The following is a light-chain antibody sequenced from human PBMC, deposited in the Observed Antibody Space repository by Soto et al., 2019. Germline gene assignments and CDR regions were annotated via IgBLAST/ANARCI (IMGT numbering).Light chain of an antibody. CDR1: QSVLYSSNNKNY. CDR2: WAS. CDR3: LQYYRPWT. V-gene: IGKV4-1*01. Sequence: DIVMTLSPDSLAVSLGERATINCKSSQSVLYSSNNKNYLAWYQQKPGQPPKLLIYWASTRESGVPDRFSGSGSGTDFTLTISSLLAEDVAVYYCLQYYRPWTFGQGTKVEIK. J-gene: IGKJ1*01.